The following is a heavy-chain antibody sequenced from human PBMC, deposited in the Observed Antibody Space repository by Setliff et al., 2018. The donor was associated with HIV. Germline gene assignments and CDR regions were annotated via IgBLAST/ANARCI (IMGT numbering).Heavy chain of an antibody. CDR2: INGGTTT. D-gene: IGHD3-22*01. CDR1: GITVSGIY. V-gene: IGHV3-53*01. CDR3: AKAPGWLFLSHY. J-gene: IGHJ4*02. Sequence: LRLSCVASGITVSGIYMTRVRQAPGKGLEWVSVINGGTTTYYADSVKGRFTISRDNSKNTLYLQMNSLRVEDTAIYYCAKAPGWLFLSHYWGQGTLVTVSS.